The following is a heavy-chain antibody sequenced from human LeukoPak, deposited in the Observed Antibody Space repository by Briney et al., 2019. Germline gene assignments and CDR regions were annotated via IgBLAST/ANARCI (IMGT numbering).Heavy chain of an antibody. D-gene: IGHD1-26*01. J-gene: IGHJ4*02. Sequence: GGSLRLSCAASGFTFSSYGMHWVRQAPGKGLEWVAVIWYDGSNKYYADSVKGRFTISRDNSKNTLYLQMNSLRAEDTAVYYCARAWELGGFFDYWGQGTLVTVSS. CDR3: ARAWELGGFFDY. V-gene: IGHV3-33*01. CDR1: GFTFSSYG. CDR2: IWYDGSNK.